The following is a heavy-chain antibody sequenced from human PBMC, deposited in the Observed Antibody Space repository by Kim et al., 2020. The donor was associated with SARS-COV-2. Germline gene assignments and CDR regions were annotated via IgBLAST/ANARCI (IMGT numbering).Heavy chain of an antibody. J-gene: IGHJ6*02. CDR3: AKDLYDSSGYYFYYYYGMDV. D-gene: IGHD3-22*01. Sequence: RFTISRDNSKNTLYLQMNSLRAEDTAVYYCAKDLYDSSGYYFYYYYGMDVWGQGTTVTVSS. V-gene: IGHV3-30*02.